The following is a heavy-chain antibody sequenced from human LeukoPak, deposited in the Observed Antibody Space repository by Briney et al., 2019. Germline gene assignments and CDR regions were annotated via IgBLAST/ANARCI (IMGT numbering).Heavy chain of an antibody. Sequence: PGGSLRLSCAASGFSVSSNYVTWVRQPPGKGLEWVSVIYSDGSTYYAASVKGRFTIFRDNSKNTLSLQMNSLRVEDPAVYSCTGAVAGWGQGTLVPVS. CDR3: TGAVAG. CDR1: GFSVSSNY. CDR2: IYSDGST. J-gene: IGHJ1*01. V-gene: IGHV3-53*01. D-gene: IGHD4-23*01.